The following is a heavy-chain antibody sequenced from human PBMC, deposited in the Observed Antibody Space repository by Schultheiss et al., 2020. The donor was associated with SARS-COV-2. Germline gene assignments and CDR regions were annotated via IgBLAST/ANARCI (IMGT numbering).Heavy chain of an antibody. J-gene: IGHJ4*02. Sequence: GESLKISCAASGFNLRNYWMDWVRQAPGKGLQWVANIKQDGSVEHYVDSVRGRFIISRDNAKNSLDLQMNSLRVDDTAVYYCVKEGEEMGTSWGQGTLVTVSS. CDR3: VKEGEEMGTS. V-gene: IGHV3-7*03. D-gene: IGHD1-1*01. CDR2: IKQDGSVE. CDR1: GFNLRNYW.